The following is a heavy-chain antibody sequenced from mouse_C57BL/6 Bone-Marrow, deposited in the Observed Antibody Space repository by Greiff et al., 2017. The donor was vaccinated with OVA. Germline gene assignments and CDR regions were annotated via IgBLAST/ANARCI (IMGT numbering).Heavy chain of an antibody. CDR1: GFTFSNYW. D-gene: IGHD4-1*01. V-gene: IGHV6-3*01. J-gene: IGHJ2*01. Sequence: EVHLVESGGGLVQPGGSMKLSCVASGFTFSNYWMNWVRQSPEKGLEWVAQIRLKSDNYATHYAESVKGRFTISRDDSKSSVYLQMNNLRAEDTGIYYCTDWDRSPPSDFDYWGQGTTLTVSS. CDR2: IRLKSDNYAT. CDR3: TDWDRSPPSDFDY.